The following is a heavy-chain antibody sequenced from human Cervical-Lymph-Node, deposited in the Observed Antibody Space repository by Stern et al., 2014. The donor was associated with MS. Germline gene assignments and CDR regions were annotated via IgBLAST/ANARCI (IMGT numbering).Heavy chain of an antibody. Sequence: VQLEESGAEVKKPGSSGKVSCKASGGTFSSYTIGWVRQAPGQGLEWMGGVNPMLGSANYAEKFQGRVTITADESTSTAYMDLSILRSEDTAVYYCARATSDYIWGSYRYLDYWGQGTQVTVSS. CDR2: VNPMLGSA. J-gene: IGHJ4*02. D-gene: IGHD3-16*02. V-gene: IGHV1-69*01. CDR1: GGTFSSYT. CDR3: ARATSDYIWGSYRYLDY.